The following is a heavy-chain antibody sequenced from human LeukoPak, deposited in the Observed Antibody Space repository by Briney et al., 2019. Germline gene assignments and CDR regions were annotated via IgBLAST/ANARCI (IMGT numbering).Heavy chain of an antibody. V-gene: IGHV1-8*01. D-gene: IGHD6-13*01. J-gene: IGHJ4*02. CDR2: MNPNSGNT. CDR1: GYTFTSYD. Sequence: ASVKVSCKASGYTFTSYDINWVRQATGQGLEWMGWMNPNSGNTGYAQKFQGRVTMTRDMSTSTVYMELSSLRSEDTAVYYCARAGGIAAAGPFFDYWGQGTLVTVSS. CDR3: ARAGGIAAAGPFFDY.